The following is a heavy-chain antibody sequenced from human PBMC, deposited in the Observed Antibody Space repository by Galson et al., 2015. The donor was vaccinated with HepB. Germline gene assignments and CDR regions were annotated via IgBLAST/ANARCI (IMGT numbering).Heavy chain of an antibody. CDR2: IIPIFGTA. D-gene: IGHD1-1*01. J-gene: IGHJ6*02. CDR1: GGTFSSYA. V-gene: IGHV1-69*13. CDR3: ARDLTVPPNHYGMDV. Sequence: SVKVSCKASGGTFSSYAISWVRQAPGQGLEWMGGIIPIFGTANYAQKFQGRVTITADESTSTAYMELSSLRSEDTAVYYCARDLTVPPNHYGMDVWGQGTTVTVSS.